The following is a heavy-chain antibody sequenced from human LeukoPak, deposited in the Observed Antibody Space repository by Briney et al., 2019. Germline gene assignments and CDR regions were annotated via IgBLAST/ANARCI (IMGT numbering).Heavy chain of an antibody. J-gene: IGHJ4*02. CDR1: GFTFSTFA. Sequence: PGGSLRLSCAASGFTFSTFAMHWVRLSPGKGLEWVSSITGSGPYMLYADSVKHRFTISRDDTKNLLYLEMNSLRAEDTAMYFCVRDVGAVRGEVYFDYWGQGTLVTVSS. V-gene: IGHV3-21*06. CDR2: ITGSGPYM. CDR3: VRDVGAVRGEVYFDY. D-gene: IGHD3-10*01.